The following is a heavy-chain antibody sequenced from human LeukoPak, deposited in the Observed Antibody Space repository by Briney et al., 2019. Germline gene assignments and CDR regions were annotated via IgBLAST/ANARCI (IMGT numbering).Heavy chain of an antibody. V-gene: IGHV4-59*01. Sequence: PSETLSLTCTVSGGSISSYYWSWIRQPPGKGLEWIGYIYYSGSTNYNPSLKSRVTISVDTSKNQFSLKLSSVTAADTAVYYCARRRDGYNSGGFDYWGQGTLVTVSS. J-gene: IGHJ4*02. CDR3: ARRRDGYNSGGFDY. CDR2: IYYSGST. D-gene: IGHD5-24*01. CDR1: GGSISSYY.